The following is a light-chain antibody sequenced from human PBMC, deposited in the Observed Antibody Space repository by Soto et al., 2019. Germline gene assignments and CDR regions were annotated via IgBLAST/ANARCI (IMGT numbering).Light chain of an antibody. V-gene: IGLV1-44*01. Sequence: QSVLTQPPSASGTPGQRVTISCSGRSSNIGSNIVSWYQQLPGTATKLVIFRDNQRPSGVPDRFSGSKSGTSASLASNGLQSEDEADYYCAAWDDRLSGHLEFGVGTKLTVL. J-gene: IGLJ2*01. CDR1: SSNIGSNI. CDR3: AAWDDRLSGHLE. CDR2: RDN.